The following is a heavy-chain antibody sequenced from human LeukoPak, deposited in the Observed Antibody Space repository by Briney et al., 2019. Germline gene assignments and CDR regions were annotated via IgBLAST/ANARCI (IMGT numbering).Heavy chain of an antibody. Sequence: SETLSLTCAVYGGSFSGYYWSWIRQPPGKGLEWIGEINHSRSTNYNPSLKSRVTISVDTSKNQFSLKLSSVTAADTAVYYCASREGKFDPWGQGTLVTVSS. CDR3: ASREGKFDP. J-gene: IGHJ5*02. CDR2: INHSRST. CDR1: GGSFSGYY. V-gene: IGHV4-34*01.